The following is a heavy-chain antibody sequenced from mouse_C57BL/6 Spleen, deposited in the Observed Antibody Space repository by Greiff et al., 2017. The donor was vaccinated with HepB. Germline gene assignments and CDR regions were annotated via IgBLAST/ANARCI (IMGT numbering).Heavy chain of an antibody. D-gene: IGHD2-1*01. CDR3: AKKGGNYDGAMDY. CDR1: GFSLTSYG. J-gene: IGHJ4*01. CDR2: IWRGGST. Sequence: VKLVESGPGLVQPSQRLSITCTVSGFSLTSYGVHWVRQSPGKGLEWLGVIWRGGSTDYNAAFMSRLSITKDNSTSQVFFKMNSLQAADTAIYYCAKKGGNYDGAMDYWGQGTSVTVSS. V-gene: IGHV2-5*01.